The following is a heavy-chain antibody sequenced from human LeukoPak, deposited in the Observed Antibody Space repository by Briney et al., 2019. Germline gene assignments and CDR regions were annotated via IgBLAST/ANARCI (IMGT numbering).Heavy chain of an antibody. D-gene: IGHD5-12*01. CDR1: GYTLTELS. Sequence: ASVKVSCKVSGYTLTELSMHWVRQAPGKGLEWMGGFDPEDGETIYAQKFQGRVTMTRDTSTSTVYMELSSLRSEDTAVYYCARVEGAVATMGDWGQGTLVTVSS. J-gene: IGHJ4*02. CDR2: FDPEDGET. CDR3: ARVEGAVATMGD. V-gene: IGHV1-24*01.